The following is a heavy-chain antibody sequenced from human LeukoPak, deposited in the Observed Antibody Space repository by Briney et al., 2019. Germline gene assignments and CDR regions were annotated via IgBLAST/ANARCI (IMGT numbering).Heavy chain of an antibody. J-gene: IGHJ4*02. CDR1: GFTFSSYA. V-gene: IGHV3-23*01. D-gene: IGHD2-15*01. CDR3: AKATLMVVAATRFDY. CDR2: ISGSGGST. Sequence: PGGSLGLSCAASGFTFSSYAMSWVRQAPGKGLEWVSAISGSGGSTYYADSVKGRFTISRDNSKNTLYLQMNSLRAEDTAVYYCAKATLMVVAATRFDYWGQGTLVTVSS.